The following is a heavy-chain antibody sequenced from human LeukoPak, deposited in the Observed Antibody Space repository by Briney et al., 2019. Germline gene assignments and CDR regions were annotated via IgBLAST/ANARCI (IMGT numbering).Heavy chain of an antibody. CDR2: ISATGGNT. CDR3: AKGTLYSSRNYFDY. D-gene: IGHD6-13*01. V-gene: IGHV3-23*01. Sequence: PGGSLRLSCAASGFTLSSYAMTWVRQPPGKGLEWVSGISATGGNTYYADSVKGRFTISRDNSRNTLYLQLNSLRADDTAVYYCAKGTLYSSRNYFDYWGQGTLVTVSS. CDR1: GFTLSSYA. J-gene: IGHJ4*02.